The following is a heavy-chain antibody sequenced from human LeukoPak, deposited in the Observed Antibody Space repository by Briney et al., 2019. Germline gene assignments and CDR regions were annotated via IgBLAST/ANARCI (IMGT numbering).Heavy chain of an antibody. J-gene: IGHJ4*02. Sequence: GGSLRLSCAVSGLTFSTSCMSWVRQAPGKGLEWVSAISGSGGSTYYADSVKGRFTISRDNSKNTLYLQMNSLRAEDTAVYYCAKVVGATISWGQGTLVTVSS. CDR1: GLTFSTSC. CDR3: AKVVGATIS. V-gene: IGHV3-23*01. CDR2: ISGSGGST. D-gene: IGHD1-26*01.